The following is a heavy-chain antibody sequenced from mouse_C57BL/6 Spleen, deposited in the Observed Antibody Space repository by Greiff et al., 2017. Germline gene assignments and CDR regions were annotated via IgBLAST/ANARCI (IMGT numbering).Heavy chain of an antibody. CDR1: GYTFTDYN. J-gene: IGHJ1*03. CDR2: INPNNGGT. Sequence: DVKLQESGPELVKPGASVKMSCKASGYTFTDYNMHWVKQSHGKSLEWIGYINPNNGGTSYNQKFKGKATLTVNKSSSTAYMELRSLTSEDSAVYYCARDSNYVVWYFDVWGTGTTVTVSS. D-gene: IGHD2-5*01. V-gene: IGHV1-22*01. CDR3: ARDSNYVVWYFDV.